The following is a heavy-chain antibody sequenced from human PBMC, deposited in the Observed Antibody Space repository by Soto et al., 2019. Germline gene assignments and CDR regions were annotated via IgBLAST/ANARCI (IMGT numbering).Heavy chain of an antibody. CDR1: GGSFSGYY. V-gene: IGHV4-34*01. J-gene: IGHJ4*02. CDR2: INHSGST. D-gene: IGHD2-2*01. CDR3: ASSHIVVVPAVGVYYFDY. Sequence: TLSLTCAVYGGSFSGYYWSWIRQPPGKGLEWIGEINHSGSTNYNPSLKSRVTISVDTSKNQFSLKLSSVTAADTAVYYCASSHIVVVPAVGVYYFDYWGQGTLVTVSS.